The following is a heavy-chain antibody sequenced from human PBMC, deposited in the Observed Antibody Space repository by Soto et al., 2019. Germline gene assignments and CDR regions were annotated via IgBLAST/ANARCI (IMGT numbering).Heavy chain of an antibody. CDR2: VFHGGAT. CDR1: GDSFHSGSFS. D-gene: IGHD2-15*01. CDR3: AGAFVGGWGSDHPGYSYCMDV. J-gene: IGHJ6*02. V-gene: IGHV4-30-2*01. Sequence: QMQLRQSGSGLVEPTQTLSLTCAVSGDSFHSGSFSWSWIRHPPGQGLEWVGTVFHGGATRYNPSLKSRVTMSADRSNNQFSLTLSSVAAADTAVYYCAGAFVGGWGSDHPGYSYCMDVGGQGTTVTAS.